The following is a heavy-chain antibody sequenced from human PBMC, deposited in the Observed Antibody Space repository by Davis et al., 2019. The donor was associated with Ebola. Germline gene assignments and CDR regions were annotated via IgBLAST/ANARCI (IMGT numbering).Heavy chain of an antibody. D-gene: IGHD2-2*01. CDR2: MVFTGGAT. CDR1: GFTFSNYA. V-gene: IGHV3-23*01. CDR3: AKGQVVPAAPFDY. Sequence: GESLKISCAASGFTFSNYAMGWVRQAPGKGLEWVSTMVFTGGATYYADSVKGRFTISRDNSKNTLYLRMNSLRAEDTAVYYCAKGQVVPAAPFDYWGQGTLVTVSS. J-gene: IGHJ4*02.